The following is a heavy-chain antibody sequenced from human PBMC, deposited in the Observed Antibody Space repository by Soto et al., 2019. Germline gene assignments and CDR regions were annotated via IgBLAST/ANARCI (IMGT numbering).Heavy chain of an antibody. J-gene: IGHJ4*02. Sequence: SVKVSCKASGGTFSSYTISWVRQAPGQGLEWMGRIIPILGIANYAQKFQGRVTITADKSTSTAYMELSSLRSEDTAVYYCARDLFGVVRPYPSGYWGQGTVVTVSS. CDR3: ARDLFGVVRPYPSGY. CDR1: GGTFSSYT. CDR2: IIPILGIA. D-gene: IGHD3-3*01. V-gene: IGHV1-69*04.